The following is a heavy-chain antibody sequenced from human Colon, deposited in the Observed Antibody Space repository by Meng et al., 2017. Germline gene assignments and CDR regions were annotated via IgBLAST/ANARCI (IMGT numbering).Heavy chain of an antibody. D-gene: IGHD3-22*01. Sequence: GQLQESGPGLVKPSQTLSLTCTVSGASISSEAFYWGWIRQHPGKGLEWIGYMHYSGIANYNPSLNSRIAISVDTSKNHFSLKLSSVTAADTAVYYCARYRYDSSSYSNFFDPWGQGTLVTVSS. CDR2: MHYSGIA. V-gene: IGHV4-31*03. CDR1: GASISSEAFY. J-gene: IGHJ5*02. CDR3: ARYRYDSSSYSNFFDP.